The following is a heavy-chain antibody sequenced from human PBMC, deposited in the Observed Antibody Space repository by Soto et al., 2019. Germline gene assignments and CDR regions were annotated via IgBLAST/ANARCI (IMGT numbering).Heavy chain of an antibody. CDR1: GFSVSSNH. CDR2: IYSGGYT. V-gene: IGHV3-53*01. CDR3: VKEAVGPFGS. D-gene: IGHD3-16*01. J-gene: IGHJ5*02. Sequence: EVQLVESGGGLIQPGGSLTLSCAASGFSVSSNHMNWVRQAPGKGLEWVSLIYSGGYTYYADSVKGRFTISRDNSKNTLCLQINALRVEDTAVYLCVKEAVGPFGSWGQGDLAT.